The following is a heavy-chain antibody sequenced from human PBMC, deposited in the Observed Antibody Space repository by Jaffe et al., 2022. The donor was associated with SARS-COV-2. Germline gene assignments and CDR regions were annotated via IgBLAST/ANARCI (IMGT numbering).Heavy chain of an antibody. D-gene: IGHD5-12*01. J-gene: IGHJ6*02. CDR3: AKEANKRWLQWGGGMDV. V-gene: IGHV3-30*18. Sequence: QVQLVESGGGVVQPGRSLRLSCAASGFTFSSYGMHWVRQAPGKGLEWVAVISYDGSNKYYADSVKGRFTISRDNSKNTLYLQMNSLRAEDTAVYYCAKEANKRWLQWGGGMDVWGQGTTVTVSS. CDR1: GFTFSSYG. CDR2: ISYDGSNK.